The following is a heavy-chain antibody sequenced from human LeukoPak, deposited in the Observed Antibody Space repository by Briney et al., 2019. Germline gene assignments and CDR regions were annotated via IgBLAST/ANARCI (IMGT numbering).Heavy chain of an antibody. V-gene: IGHV3-7*01. D-gene: IGHD5-12*01. CDR3: ARVGGYDPYDAFDI. Sequence: PGGSLRLSCAASGFTFSSYWMSWVRQAPGKGLEWVANIKQDGSEKYYVDSVKGRFTISRDNAKNSLYLQMNRLRAEDTAVYYCARVGGYDPYDAFDIWGQGTMVTVSS. CDR1: GFTFSSYW. CDR2: IKQDGSEK. J-gene: IGHJ3*02.